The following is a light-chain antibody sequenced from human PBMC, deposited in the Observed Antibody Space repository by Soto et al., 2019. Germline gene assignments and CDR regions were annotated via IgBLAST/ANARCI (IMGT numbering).Light chain of an antibody. J-gene: IGLJ3*02. Sequence: SYELTQPSSVSVSPGQTARITCSGDVLAKKYARWFQQKPGQAPVLVIYKDVERPSGIPERFSGSSSGTTVTLTISGAQVDDEADYYCYSAADNSRVFGGGTKVTVL. CDR2: KDV. V-gene: IGLV3-27*01. CDR1: VLAKKY. CDR3: YSAADNSRV.